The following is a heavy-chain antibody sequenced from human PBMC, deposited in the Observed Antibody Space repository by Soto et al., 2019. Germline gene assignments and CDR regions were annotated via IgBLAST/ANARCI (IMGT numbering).Heavy chain of an antibody. D-gene: IGHD3-10*01. V-gene: IGHV4-34*01. Sequence: SETLSLTCAVYGGPFSGYYWSWIRQPPGKGLEWIGEINHSGNINCNPSLKSRVTMSVDTSQRHFSLKVNSVTAADTAVYYCARRPYYGSGNYYGRSSGLDVWGQGTTVTVSS. CDR3: ARRPYYGSGNYYGRSSGLDV. CDR2: INHSGNI. J-gene: IGHJ6*02. CDR1: GGPFSGYY.